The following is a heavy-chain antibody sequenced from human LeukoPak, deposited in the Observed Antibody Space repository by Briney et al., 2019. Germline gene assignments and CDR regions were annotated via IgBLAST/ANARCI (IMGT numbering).Heavy chain of an antibody. J-gene: IGHJ3*02. Sequence: ASVKVSCKASDYTFSSYGISWVRQAPGQGLEWMGWISAYNGNANYAQKLQGRVTMTTDTSTSTAYMELRSLRSDDTAVYYCARDIMSDRAFDIWGQGTMVTVSS. CDR3: ARDIMSDRAFDI. CDR2: ISAYNGNA. V-gene: IGHV1-18*01. CDR1: DYTFSSYG.